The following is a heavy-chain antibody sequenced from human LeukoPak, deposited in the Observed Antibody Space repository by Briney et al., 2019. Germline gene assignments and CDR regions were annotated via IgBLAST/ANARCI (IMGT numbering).Heavy chain of an antibody. Sequence: PSETLSLICTVSGGSISSYYWSWIRQPPGKGLEWIGYIYYSGSTNYNPSLESRVTISVDTSKNQFSLKLSSVTAADTAVYYCARYSGSYSFDYWGQGTLVTVSS. V-gene: IGHV4-59*01. CDR1: GGSISSYY. J-gene: IGHJ4*02. D-gene: IGHD1-26*01. CDR3: ARYSGSYSFDY. CDR2: IYYSGST.